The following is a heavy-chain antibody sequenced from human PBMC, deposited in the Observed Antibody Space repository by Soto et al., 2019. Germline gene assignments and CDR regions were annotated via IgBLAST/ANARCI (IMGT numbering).Heavy chain of an antibody. CDR2: ISANDVGT. V-gene: IGHV3-23*01. D-gene: IGHD1-20*01. CDR3: AKAKNDYNWDNRPPFDY. J-gene: IGHJ4*02. Sequence: GGSLRLSCEASGFTLRNYAMTWIRQAPGKGLEWGSLISANDVGTYYAESVKTRFTISTDQSRNTVYLQMDSLRADDTAIYYYAKAKNDYNWDNRPPFDYWGQGTLVTVSS. CDR1: GFTLRNYA.